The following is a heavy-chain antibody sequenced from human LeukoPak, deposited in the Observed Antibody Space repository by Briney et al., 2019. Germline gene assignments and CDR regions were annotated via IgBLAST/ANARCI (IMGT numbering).Heavy chain of an antibody. CDR3: ARAQAYYYYMDV. CDR1: GDSMSGYY. Sequence: TLETLSLTCSVSGDSMSGYYWSWIRQPPGKGLEWIGYIYYSGSTNYNTSLKSRVTISVDTSKNQFSLKLTSVTAADTAVYYCARAQAYYYYMDVWGKGTTVTVSS. J-gene: IGHJ6*03. CDR2: IYYSGST. V-gene: IGHV4-59*01.